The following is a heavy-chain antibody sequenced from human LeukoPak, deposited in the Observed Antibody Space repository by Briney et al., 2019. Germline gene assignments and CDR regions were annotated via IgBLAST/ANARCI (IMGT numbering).Heavy chain of an antibody. CDR3: AKDHTAVAGPFDF. V-gene: IGHV3-23*01. D-gene: IGHD6-19*01. CDR1: GFTFSSYG. CDR2: ISGSGGTT. J-gene: IGHJ4*02. Sequence: PGGSLRLSCAASGFTFSSYGISWVRQAPGKGLEWVSIISGSGGTTYYADSVRGRFTISRDNSENTLYLQMNSLRAEDTAVYYCAKDHTAVAGPFDFWGQGTLVTVSS.